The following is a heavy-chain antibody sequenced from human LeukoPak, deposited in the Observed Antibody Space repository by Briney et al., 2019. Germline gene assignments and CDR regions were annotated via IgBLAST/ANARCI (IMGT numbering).Heavy chain of an antibody. CDR3: TRGFGSGSSVPFEY. CDR2: ISYDGSKK. Sequence: PGGSLRLSCAASGFTFSSYRMHWVRQAPGKGLEWVAFISYDGSKKYFADSVKGRFTMSRDNSKNTLFLQMNSLRAEDTAVYYCTRGFGSGSSVPFEYWGQGTLVTVSS. D-gene: IGHD3-10*01. V-gene: IGHV3-30*03. J-gene: IGHJ4*02. CDR1: GFTFSSYR.